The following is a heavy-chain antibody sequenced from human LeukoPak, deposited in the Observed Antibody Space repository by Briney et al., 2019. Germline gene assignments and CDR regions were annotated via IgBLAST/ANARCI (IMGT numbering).Heavy chain of an antibody. CDR1: GGSFSGYY. Sequence: SETLSLTCAVYGGSFSGYYWSWIRQPPGKGLEWIGEINHSGSTSYNPSLKSRVTMSVDTSKNQFSLKLSSVTAADTAVYYCARDRTDYGDYGNWFDPWGQGTLVTVSS. CDR2: INHSGST. J-gene: IGHJ5*02. CDR3: ARDRTDYGDYGNWFDP. V-gene: IGHV4-34*01. D-gene: IGHD4-17*01.